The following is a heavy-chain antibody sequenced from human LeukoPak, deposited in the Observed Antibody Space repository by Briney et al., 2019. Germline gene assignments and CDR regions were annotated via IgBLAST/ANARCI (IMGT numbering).Heavy chain of an antibody. CDR2: VTNSGDST. V-gene: IGHV3-23*01. J-gene: IGHJ3*02. Sequence: GRSLRLSCAASGFTFSSYAMSWVRQAPGKGLEWVSGVTNSGDSTYYAASVKGRFTISRDNSESTLYLQMNSLRAEDTAVYYCAKRGGSASKGAFDIWGQGTMVTVSS. CDR3: AKRGGSASKGAFDI. CDR1: GFTFSSYA. D-gene: IGHD5-12*01.